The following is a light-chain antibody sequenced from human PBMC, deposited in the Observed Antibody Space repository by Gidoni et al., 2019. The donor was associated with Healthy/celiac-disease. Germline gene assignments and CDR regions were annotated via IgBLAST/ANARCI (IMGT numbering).Light chain of an antibody. J-gene: IGKJ1*01. Sequence: DIQMTQSPSTLSASVGDRVTITCRASQSISSWLAWYQQKPGKAPKLQIYKASSLESGVPSRFSGSGSGTEFTLTISSLQPDDFATYYCQQYNSYWTFXQXTKVEIK. CDR3: QQYNSYWT. V-gene: IGKV1-5*03. CDR2: KAS. CDR1: QSISSW.